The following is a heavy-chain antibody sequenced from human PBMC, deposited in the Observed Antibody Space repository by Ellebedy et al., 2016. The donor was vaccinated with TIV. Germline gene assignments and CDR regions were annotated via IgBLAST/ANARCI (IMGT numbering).Heavy chain of an antibody. J-gene: IGHJ4*02. CDR2: FDPEDGET. D-gene: IGHD3-10*01. CDR1: GGTFSSYA. V-gene: IGHV1-8*02. CDR3: ARGLGGSGSYYVD. Sequence: ASVKVSCXASGGTFSSYAISWVRQAPGKGLEWMGGFDPEDGETIYAQKFQGRVTMTRNTSISTAYMELSSLRSEDTAVYYCARGLGGSGSYYVDWGQGTLVTVSS.